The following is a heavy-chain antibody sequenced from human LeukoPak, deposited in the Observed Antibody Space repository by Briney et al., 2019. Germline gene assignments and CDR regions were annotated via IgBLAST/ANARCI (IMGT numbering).Heavy chain of an antibody. J-gene: IGHJ3*02. Sequence: ADTLSLPCTLSSGSINSFYWRWPRQPAGEGMEWIGRIYTSAGTNYNTSTKSRVNMSIDTSKNQFSLKLSSVTAADTAVYYCSRYDAFDIWGQGTMVTVSS. CDR2: IYTSAGT. CDR3: SRYDAFDI. V-gene: IGHV4-4*07. CDR1: SGSINSFY.